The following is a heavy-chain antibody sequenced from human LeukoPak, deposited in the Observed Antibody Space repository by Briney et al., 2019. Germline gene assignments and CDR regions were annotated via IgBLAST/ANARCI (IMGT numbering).Heavy chain of an antibody. J-gene: IGHJ4*02. V-gene: IGHV1-2*02. CDR3: ARAKRSGSRRPRDDDFDY. Sequence: ASVKVSCKASGYTLTGYYMHWVRQAPGQGLEWMGWINPNSGGTNYAQKFQGRVTMTRDTSISTAYMELSRLRSDDTAVYYCARAKRSGSRRPRDDDFDYWGQGTLVTVSS. D-gene: IGHD6-19*01. CDR1: GYTLTGYY. CDR2: INPNSGGT.